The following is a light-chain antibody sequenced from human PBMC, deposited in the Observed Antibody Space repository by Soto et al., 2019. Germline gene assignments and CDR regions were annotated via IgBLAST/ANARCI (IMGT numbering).Light chain of an antibody. J-gene: IGKJ5*01. V-gene: IGKV3-15*01. CDR1: QSISST. Sequence: EIVMTQSPATLSVSPGERATLSCRASQSISSTLGWYQQRPGQAPRLLIYGASTRATGIPARFSGSGSGTEFTLTISSLQAEDSAVYYCQQYNSWTTITFGQGTRLESK. CDR3: QQYNSWTTIT. CDR2: GAS.